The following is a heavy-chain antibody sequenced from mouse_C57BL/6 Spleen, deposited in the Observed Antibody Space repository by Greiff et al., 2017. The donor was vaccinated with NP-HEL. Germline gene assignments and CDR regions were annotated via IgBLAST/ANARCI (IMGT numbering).Heavy chain of an antibody. D-gene: IGHD1-1*01. CDR3: TRDGDCGSALYFDY. CDR1: GFTFSSYA. CDR2: ISSGGDYI. J-gene: IGHJ2*01. V-gene: IGHV5-9-1*02. Sequence: EVQGVESGEGLVKPGGSLKLSCAASGFTFSSYAMSWVRQTPEKRLEWVAYISSGGDYIYYADTVKGRFTISRDNARNTLYLQMSSLKSEDTAMYYCTRDGDCGSALYFDYWGQGTTLTVSS.